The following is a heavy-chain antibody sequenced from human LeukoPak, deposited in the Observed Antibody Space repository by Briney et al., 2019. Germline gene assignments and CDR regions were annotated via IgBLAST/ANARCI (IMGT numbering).Heavy chain of an antibody. CDR1: GYTFTSYG. Sequence: GASVKVSCKASGYTFTSYGISWVRQAPGQGLEWMGWISAYNGNTNYAQKLQGRVTMTTDTSTGTAYMELRSLRSDDTAVYYCARDRITMIVVDAFDIWGQGTMVTVSS. J-gene: IGHJ3*02. V-gene: IGHV1-18*01. CDR3: ARDRITMIVVDAFDI. D-gene: IGHD3-22*01. CDR2: ISAYNGNT.